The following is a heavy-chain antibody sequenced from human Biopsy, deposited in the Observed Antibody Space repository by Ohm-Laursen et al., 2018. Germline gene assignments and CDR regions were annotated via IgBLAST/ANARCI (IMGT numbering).Heavy chain of an antibody. V-gene: IGHV1-24*01. CDR3: AREAIGYQLPCDD. CDR1: GYAVTEFS. D-gene: IGHD2-15*01. J-gene: IGHJ4*02. Sequence: SVKVSCKVSGYAVTEFSMHWVRQAPGKGLEWMGGFAPENGKTIYAQKFQGRVTMTEDTSTDTAYLELSSLTSEDTAMFYCAREAIGYQLPCDDWGQGTLVTVSS. CDR2: FAPENGKT.